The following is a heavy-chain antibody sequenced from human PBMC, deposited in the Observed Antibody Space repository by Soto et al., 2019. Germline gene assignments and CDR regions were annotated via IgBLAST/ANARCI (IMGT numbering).Heavy chain of an antibody. Sequence: KRSSPTLVNPTQTLTLTCTFSGFSLSTSGVGVGWIRQPPGKALEWLALIYWNDDKRYSPSLKSRLTIPQDTSKNQVVLTMTNMDPVDTATYYCAHNYLPRRGDGYNPAFDYWGQGTLVTVSS. CDR3: AHNYLPRRGDGYNPAFDY. V-gene: IGHV2-5*01. CDR2: IYWNDDK. J-gene: IGHJ4*02. CDR1: GFSLSTSGVG. D-gene: IGHD3-10*01.